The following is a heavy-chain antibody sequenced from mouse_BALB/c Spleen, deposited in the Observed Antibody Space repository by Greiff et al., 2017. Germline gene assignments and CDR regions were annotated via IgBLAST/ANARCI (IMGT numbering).Heavy chain of an antibody. D-gene: IGHD2-4*01. V-gene: IGHV2-3*01. CDR3: AKPGGYDYDEGTWFAY. CDR2: IWGDGST. CDR1: GFSLTSYG. J-gene: IGHJ3*01. Sequence: VKLQESGPGLVAPSQSLSITCTVSGFSLTSYGVSWVRQPPGKGLERLGVIWGDGSTNYHSALISRLSISKDNSKSQVFLKLNSLQTDDTATYYCAKPGGYDYDEGTWFAYWGQGTLVTVSA.